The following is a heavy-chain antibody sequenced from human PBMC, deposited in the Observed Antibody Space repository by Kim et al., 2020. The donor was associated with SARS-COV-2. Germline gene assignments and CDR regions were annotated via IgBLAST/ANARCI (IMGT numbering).Heavy chain of an antibody. CDR3: ARGDSGYDSPFDY. Sequence: YTPSLKSRVTISVDTSKNQFALKLSSVTAADTAVYYCARGDSGYDSPFDYWGQGTLVTVSS. V-gene: IGHV4-59*09. D-gene: IGHD5-12*01. J-gene: IGHJ4*02.